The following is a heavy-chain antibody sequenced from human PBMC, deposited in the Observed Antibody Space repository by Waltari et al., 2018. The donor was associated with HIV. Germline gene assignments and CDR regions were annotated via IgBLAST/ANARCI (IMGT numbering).Heavy chain of an antibody. Sequence: EVQLVESGGGLVQPGRSLRLSWAASGFSFSDDAMNWVRQAPGKGLEWISYISSSSSNIKYADSVKGRFTISRDNTKSSLDLHMNNLRDEDTAVYFCARDTLNLYFGLDVWGQGTTVSVSS. V-gene: IGHV3-48*02. CDR1: GFSFSDDA. CDR3: ARDTLNLYFGLDV. J-gene: IGHJ6*02. CDR2: ISSSSSNI.